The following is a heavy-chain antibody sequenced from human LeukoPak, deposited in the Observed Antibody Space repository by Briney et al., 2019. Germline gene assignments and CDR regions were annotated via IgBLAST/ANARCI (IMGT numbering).Heavy chain of an antibody. V-gene: IGHV3-7*04. Sequence: PGGSLRLSCAASGFTFSRYWMSWVRQAPGKGLEWVANIKQDGSAKYYGDSVEGRFTISRDNAKNSLYRQMNSLRAEDTAVYYCARWGGGFDYWGQGTLVTVSS. CDR1: GFTFSRYW. CDR3: ARWGGGFDY. D-gene: IGHD3-16*01. J-gene: IGHJ4*02. CDR2: IKQDGSAK.